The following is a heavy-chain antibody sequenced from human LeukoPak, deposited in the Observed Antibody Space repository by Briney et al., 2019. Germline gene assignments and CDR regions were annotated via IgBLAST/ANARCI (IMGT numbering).Heavy chain of an antibody. CDR1: GFTFSYYG. Sequence: GGSLRLSCAASGFTFSYYGMHWVRQAPGKGLEWVAFIRYDGSNKYYADSVKGRFTISRDNSKNTLYLQMNSLRAEDTAVYYCARFGGAIFGVVIIPDYYYMDVWGKGTTVTVSS. V-gene: IGHV3-30*02. CDR2: IRYDGSNK. J-gene: IGHJ6*03. D-gene: IGHD3-3*01. CDR3: ARFGGAIFGVVIIPDYYYMDV.